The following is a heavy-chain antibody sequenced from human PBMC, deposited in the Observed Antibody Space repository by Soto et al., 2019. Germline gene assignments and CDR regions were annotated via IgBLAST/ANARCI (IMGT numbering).Heavy chain of an antibody. CDR2: IYYSGST. CDR1: GGSISSGDYY. Sequence: QVQLQESGPGLVKPSQTLSLTCTVSGGSISSGDYYWSWIRQPPGKGLEWIGYIYYSGSTYYNPSLKSRVTISVDTSKNQFSLKLSSVTAADTAVYYCARAITMVRGAHQRYGMDVWGQGTTVTVSS. CDR3: ARAITMVRGAHQRYGMDV. V-gene: IGHV4-30-4*01. D-gene: IGHD3-10*01. J-gene: IGHJ6*02.